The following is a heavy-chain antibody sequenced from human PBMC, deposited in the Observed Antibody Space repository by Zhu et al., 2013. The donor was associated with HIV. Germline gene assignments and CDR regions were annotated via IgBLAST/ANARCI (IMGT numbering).Heavy chain of an antibody. D-gene: IGHD2-21*01. CDR2: IIPMFTIT. Sequence: QVRLVQSGPELKRPGSSIRVSCKASGGTFSSYAISWVRQAPGQGLEWMGWIIPMFTITNYAQKFQGRVTITADESTSTAYMELSSLRSEDTAVYYCANSVDCFDPWGQGTLVTVSS. CDR3: ANSVDCFDP. V-gene: IGHV1-69*01. J-gene: IGHJ5*02. CDR1: GGTFSSYA.